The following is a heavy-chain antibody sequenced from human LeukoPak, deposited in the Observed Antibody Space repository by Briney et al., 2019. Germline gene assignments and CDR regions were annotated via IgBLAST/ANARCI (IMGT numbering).Heavy chain of an antibody. Sequence: GGSLRLSCAASGFAFSSYAMSWVRQAPGKGLEWVSGISVSGITTYYADSVKGRSTVSRDNSKNTLYLQMNSLRAEDTAVYYCARFGDSLDYWGQGILVTVSS. CDR2: ISVSGITT. CDR1: GFAFSSYA. J-gene: IGHJ4*02. CDR3: ARFGDSLDY. V-gene: IGHV3-23*01. D-gene: IGHD4-17*01.